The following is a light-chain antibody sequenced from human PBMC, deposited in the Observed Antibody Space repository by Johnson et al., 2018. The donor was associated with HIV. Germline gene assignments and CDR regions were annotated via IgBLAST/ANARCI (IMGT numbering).Light chain of an antibody. J-gene: IGLJ1*01. CDR2: DNN. CDR3: GTWDTSLLASYV. Sequence: QSVLTQPPSVSAAPGQKVTISCSGSSSNIGNNYVSWYQQLPRTAPKLLIYDNNKRPSGIPDRFSGSKSGTSATLGITGLQTGDEADYYCGTWDTSLLASYVFGTETKVTVL. CDR1: SSNIGNNY. V-gene: IGLV1-51*01.